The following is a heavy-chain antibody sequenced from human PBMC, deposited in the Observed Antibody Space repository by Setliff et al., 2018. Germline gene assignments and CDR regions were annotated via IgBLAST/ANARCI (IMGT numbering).Heavy chain of an antibody. Sequence: KASETLSLTCTVYGGSFSNYYWSWIRQPAGKGLEWIGLIQSTGNTNYNPSLQSRVTISIDTSKNQFSLKMSSVTAADTAMYYCAGTPALGTSWLSPFDYWGQGTLVTVSS. CDR2: IQSTGNT. CDR1: GGSFSNYY. J-gene: IGHJ4*02. CDR3: AGTPALGTSWLSPFDY. D-gene: IGHD5-12*01. V-gene: IGHV4-4*07.